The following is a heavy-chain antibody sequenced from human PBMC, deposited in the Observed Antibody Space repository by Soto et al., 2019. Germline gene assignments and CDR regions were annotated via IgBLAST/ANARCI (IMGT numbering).Heavy chain of an antibody. D-gene: IGHD3-3*01. CDR1: GFTFSSYW. V-gene: IGHV3-7*05. CDR2: IKQDGSEK. J-gene: IGHJ4*02. Sequence: PGGSLRLSCAASGFTFSSYWMSWVRQAPGKGLEWVANIKQDGSEKYYVDSVKGRFTISRDNAKNSLYLQMNSLRAEDTAVYYCARGREASLRDYDFWSGYSKRHYYFDYWGQGTLVTV. CDR3: ARGREASLRDYDFWSGYSKRHYYFDY.